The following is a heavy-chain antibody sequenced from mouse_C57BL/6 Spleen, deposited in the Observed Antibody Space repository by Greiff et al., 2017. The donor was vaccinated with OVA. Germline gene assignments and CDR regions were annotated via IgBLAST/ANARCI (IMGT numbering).Heavy chain of an antibody. CDR2: IYPGDGDT. D-gene: IGHD3-3*01. V-gene: IGHV1-82*01. CDR3: AREGFTGLCDY. CDR1: GYAFSSSW. Sequence: VQLQQSGPELVKPGASVKISCKASGYAFSSSWMNWVKQRPGKGLEWIGRIYPGDGDTNYNGKFKGKATLTADKSSSTAYMQLSSLTSEDSAVYFCAREGFTGLCDYWGQGTTLTVSS. J-gene: IGHJ2*01.